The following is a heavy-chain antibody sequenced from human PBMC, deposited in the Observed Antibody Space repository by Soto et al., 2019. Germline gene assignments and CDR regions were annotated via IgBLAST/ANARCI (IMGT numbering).Heavy chain of an antibody. V-gene: IGHV3-30*18. CDR3: AKAPEYSGSYYFDY. CDR1: GFTFSSYA. Sequence: GGSLRLSCAASGFTFSSYAMSWVRQAPGKGLEWVAVISYDGSNKYYADSVKGRFTISRDNSKNTLYLQMNSLRAEDTAVYYCAKAPEYSGSYYFDYWGQGTLVTAPQ. D-gene: IGHD1-26*01. CDR2: ISYDGSNK. J-gene: IGHJ4*02.